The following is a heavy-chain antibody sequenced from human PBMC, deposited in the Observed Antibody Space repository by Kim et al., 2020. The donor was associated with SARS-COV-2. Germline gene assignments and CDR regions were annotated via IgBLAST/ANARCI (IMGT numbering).Heavy chain of an antibody. D-gene: IGHD2-15*01. J-gene: IGHJ4*02. V-gene: IGHV4-30-4*01. CDR1: GGSISSGDYY. Sequence: SETLSLTCTVSGGSISSGDYYWSWIRQPPGKGLEWIGYIYYSGTTYYNPSLKSRITISLDTSKNQFSLKLSSVTAADTAVFYCARISRCSGGTCYYFAYWGQGTLVTVSS. CDR2: IYYSGTT. CDR3: ARISRCSGGTCYYFAY.